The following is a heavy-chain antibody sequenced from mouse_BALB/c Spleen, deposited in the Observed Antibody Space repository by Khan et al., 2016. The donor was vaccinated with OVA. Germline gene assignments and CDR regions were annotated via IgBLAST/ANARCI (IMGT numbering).Heavy chain of an antibody. CDR3: ARSYDYDVGGFAY. CDR1: GFSLSNYG. CDR2: IWTGGIT. J-gene: IGHJ3*01. Sequence: VELVESGPGLVAPSQSLSITCTVSGFSLSNYGVHWVRQPPGKGLEWLGVIWTGGITNYNSALMSRLSIGKDNSKSQVFLKMNRLQTDDTAIYYCARSYDYDVGGFAYWGQGTLVTVSA. V-gene: IGHV2-9*02. D-gene: IGHD2-4*01.